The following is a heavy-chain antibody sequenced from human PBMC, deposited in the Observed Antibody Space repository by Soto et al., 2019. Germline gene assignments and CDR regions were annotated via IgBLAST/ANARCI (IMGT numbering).Heavy chain of an antibody. Sequence: ASVKVSCKASGGTFSSYTISWVRQAPGQGLEWMGRIIPILGIANYAQKFQGRVTITADKSTSTAYMELSSLRSEDTAVYYCARDARSSFDWFDPWGQGTLATVSS. J-gene: IGHJ5*02. V-gene: IGHV1-69*04. CDR1: GGTFSSYT. CDR2: IIPILGIA. CDR3: ARDARSSFDWFDP.